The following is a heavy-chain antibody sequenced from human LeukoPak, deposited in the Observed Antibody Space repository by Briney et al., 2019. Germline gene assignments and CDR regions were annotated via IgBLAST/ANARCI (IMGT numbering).Heavy chain of an antibody. CDR2: ISYDGSNK. Sequence: GGSLRPSCAASGFTFSSYGMHWVRQAPGKGLEWVALISYDGSNKYYADSVKGRFTISRDNSKNTLYLQMNSLRAEDTAVYYCGRFTRSGDSVYWGQGTLVTVSS. V-gene: IGHV3-30*03. CDR3: GRFTRSGDSVY. CDR1: GFTFSSYG. J-gene: IGHJ4*02. D-gene: IGHD7-27*01.